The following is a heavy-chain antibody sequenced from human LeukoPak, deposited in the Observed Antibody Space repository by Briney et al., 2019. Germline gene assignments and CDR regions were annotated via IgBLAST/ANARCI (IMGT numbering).Heavy chain of an antibody. Sequence: SETLSLTCSDSGGSISSYYWSWIRQPAGKGLEWIGHIYNSGSTNYNPSLKSRVTISIDTSKNQFSLRLSSVTAADTAVYYCARGRAGTGSLDFWGQRTLVTVSS. CDR2: IYNSGST. V-gene: IGHV4-4*07. CDR3: ARGRAGTGSLDF. D-gene: IGHD6-19*01. CDR1: GGSISSYY. J-gene: IGHJ4*02.